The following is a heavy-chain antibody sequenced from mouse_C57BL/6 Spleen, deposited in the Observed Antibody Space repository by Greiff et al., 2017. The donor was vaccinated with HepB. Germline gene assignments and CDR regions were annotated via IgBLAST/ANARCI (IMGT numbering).Heavy chain of an antibody. J-gene: IGHJ4*01. CDR1: GFTFSDYG. D-gene: IGHD1-1*01. CDR3: ARPRSKYYGSSYYAMDY. Sequence: EVQGVESGGGLVKPGGSLKLSCAASGFTFSDYGMHWVRQAPEKGLEWVAYISSGSSTIYYADTVKGRFTISRDNAKNTLFLQMTSLRSEDTAMYYCARPRSKYYGSSYYAMDYWGQGTSVTVSS. V-gene: IGHV5-17*01. CDR2: ISSGSSTI.